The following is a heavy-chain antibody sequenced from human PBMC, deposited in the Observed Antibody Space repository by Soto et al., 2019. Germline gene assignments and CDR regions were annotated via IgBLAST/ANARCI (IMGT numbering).Heavy chain of an antibody. CDR3: TRRQCLDY. Sequence: EVQLVESGGGLVQPGRSLRLSCTASGFTFGEYAMSWFRQAPGKGLEWVGYIRSKSFGGTTEYAASVKGRFTISRDDSKSIAYLQMDSLETEDTAVYYCTRRQCLDYWGQGILVTVSS. J-gene: IGHJ4*02. D-gene: IGHD6-19*01. CDR2: IRSKSFGGTT. V-gene: IGHV3-49*03. CDR1: GFTFGEYA.